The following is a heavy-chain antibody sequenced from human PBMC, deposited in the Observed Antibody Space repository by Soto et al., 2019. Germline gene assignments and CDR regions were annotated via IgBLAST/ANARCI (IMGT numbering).Heavy chain of an antibody. CDR3: AWGGSLNWYFDL. D-gene: IGHD1-26*01. V-gene: IGHV3-74*01. Sequence: EVQLVESGGGLVQPGGSLRLSCAASGFTFSSYWMHWVRQAPGKGLVWVSRINSDGSSTSYADSVKGRFTISRDNAKNTLYPQMNSLRAEDTAVYCCAWGGSLNWYFDLWGRGTLVTVSS. CDR2: INSDGSST. CDR1: GFTFSSYW. J-gene: IGHJ2*01.